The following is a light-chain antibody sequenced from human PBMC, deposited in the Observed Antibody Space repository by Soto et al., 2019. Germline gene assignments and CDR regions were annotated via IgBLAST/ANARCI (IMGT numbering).Light chain of an antibody. CDR3: QQYNNWWT. J-gene: IGKJ1*01. CDR2: GAS. Sequence: EIVMTQSPATLSVSPGKRATLSCRASQSVGSNLAWYQQKPGQAPRLLISGASTRATGIPAGFSGSGSGTEFTLTISSLQSEDFAVYYCQQYNNWWTFGQGTKVDIK. V-gene: IGKV3-15*01. CDR1: QSVGSN.